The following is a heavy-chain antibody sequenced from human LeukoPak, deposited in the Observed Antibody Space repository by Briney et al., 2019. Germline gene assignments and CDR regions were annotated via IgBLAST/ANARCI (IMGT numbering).Heavy chain of an antibody. D-gene: IGHD2-15*01. V-gene: IGHV4-34*01. CDR3: ARKRSGGKGMDG. Sequence: SETLSLTCAVYGGSFSGYYWSWIRQPPGKGLEWIGEINHSGSTNYNPSLKSGVTISVDTSKHQFPLKLSSVAAADTAVFYCARKRSGGKGMDGWGKGTTVTVSS. CDR2: INHSGST. J-gene: IGHJ6*04. CDR1: GGSFSGYY.